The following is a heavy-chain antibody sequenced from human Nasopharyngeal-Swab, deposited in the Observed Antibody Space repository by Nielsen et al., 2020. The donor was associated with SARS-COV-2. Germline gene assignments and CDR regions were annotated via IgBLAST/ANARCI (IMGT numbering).Heavy chain of an antibody. V-gene: IGHV3-30*03. CDR3: ARTVRGGSYFSQYYYYMDV. Sequence: GESLKISCATSGFTFSSYAMHWVRQAPGKGLEWVAVISSDGSDKFYADSVKGRFSISRDTSRSAVYLQMNSLRAEDTALYYCARTVRGGSYFSQYYYYMDVWGTGTTVTVSS. J-gene: IGHJ6*03. CDR1: GFTFSSYA. CDR2: ISSDGSDK. D-gene: IGHD1-26*01.